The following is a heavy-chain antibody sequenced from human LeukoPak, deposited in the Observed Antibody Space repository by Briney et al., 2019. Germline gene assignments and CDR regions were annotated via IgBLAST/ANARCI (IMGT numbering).Heavy chain of an antibody. Sequence: SETLSLTCAVYGGSFSGYYWSWIRQPPGKGLEWIGEINHSGSTNYNPSLKSRVTISVDTSKNQFSLKLSSVTAADTAVYYCARQDYGSGSLLFAGFDYWGQGTLVTVSS. CDR1: GGSFSGYY. D-gene: IGHD3-10*01. CDR3: ARQDYGSGSLLFAGFDY. CDR2: INHSGST. J-gene: IGHJ4*02. V-gene: IGHV4-34*01.